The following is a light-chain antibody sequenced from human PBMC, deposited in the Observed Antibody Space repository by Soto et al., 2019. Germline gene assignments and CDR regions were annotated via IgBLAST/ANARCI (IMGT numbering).Light chain of an antibody. V-gene: IGKV3-11*01. Sequence: EIVLTQFPTTLSLSPGERATLSCRASQSIHTYVGWYQQKPGQVPRLLIYDASNRATGIPARFSGSGSGTDFTLTISSLEPEDFAVYYCQQRSNWPSITFGQGTRLEMK. J-gene: IGKJ5*01. CDR3: QQRSNWPSIT. CDR2: DAS. CDR1: QSIHTY.